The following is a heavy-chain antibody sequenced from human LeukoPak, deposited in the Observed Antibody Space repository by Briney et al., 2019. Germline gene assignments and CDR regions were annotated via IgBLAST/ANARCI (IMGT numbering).Heavy chain of an antibody. Sequence: GASVKVSCKASGYTFTGYYMHWVRQAPGQGLEWMGWINPNSGGTNYAQKFQGRVTMTRDTSISTAYMELSRLRSDDTAVYYCASAIPTGGLRYYYYYGMDVWGQGTTVTVSS. J-gene: IGHJ6*02. CDR3: ASAIPTGGLRYYYYYGMDV. CDR1: GYTFTGYY. CDR2: INPNSGGT. V-gene: IGHV1-2*02. D-gene: IGHD7-27*01.